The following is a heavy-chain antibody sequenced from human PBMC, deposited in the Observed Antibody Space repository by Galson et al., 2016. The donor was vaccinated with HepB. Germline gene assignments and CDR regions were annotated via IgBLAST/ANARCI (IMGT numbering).Heavy chain of an antibody. J-gene: IGHJ5*02. D-gene: IGHD6-19*01. Sequence: ETLSLTCTVSGDSISTSDTYYWGWVRQSPVKGLEWIGTIYYTGTTYYNPSLKSRVTISVDTSKNQFSLRVNSVTAADTAVYYCAKIPHSRSSSGRFDPWGRGTLVTVSS. V-gene: IGHV4-39*07. CDR2: IYYTGTT. CDR1: GDSISTSDTYY. CDR3: AKIPHSRSSSGRFDP.